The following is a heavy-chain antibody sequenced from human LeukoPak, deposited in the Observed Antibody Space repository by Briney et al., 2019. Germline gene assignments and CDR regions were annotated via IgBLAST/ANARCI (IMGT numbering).Heavy chain of an antibody. CDR3: ARTNRGTGSINWFDP. CDR1: GFSLSTSGMR. CDR2: CGWDDDK. J-gene: IGHJ5*02. V-gene: IGHV2-70*04. Sequence: VSGPTLVNPTQTLTLTCTFSGFSLSTSGMRVIWIRQPPAKTLECLARCGWDDDKFYSTSLKTRLTISQDTSKNKVVLTMTTMDPADTATYYCARTNRGTGSINWFDPWGQGTLVTVSS. D-gene: IGHD3-10*01.